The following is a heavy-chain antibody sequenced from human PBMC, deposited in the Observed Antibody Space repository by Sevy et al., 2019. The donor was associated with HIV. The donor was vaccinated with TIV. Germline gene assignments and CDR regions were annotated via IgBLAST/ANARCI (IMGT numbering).Heavy chain of an antibody. CDR3: ARDNWNYVLSWFDP. D-gene: IGHD1-7*01. CDR1: GGSISSGGYY. V-gene: IGHV4-31*03. Sequence: SETLSLTCTVSGGSISSGGYYWSWIRQHPGKGLEWIGYIYYSGSTYYNPSLKSRVTISVDTSKNQFSLKLSSVTAADTAVYYCARDNWNYVLSWFDPWGQETLVTVSS. J-gene: IGHJ5*02. CDR2: IYYSGST.